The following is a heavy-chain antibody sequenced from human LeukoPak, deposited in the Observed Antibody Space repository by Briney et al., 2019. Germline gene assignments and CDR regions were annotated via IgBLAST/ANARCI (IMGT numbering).Heavy chain of an antibody. J-gene: IGHJ4*02. CDR1: GYTFTSYG. CDR2: ISAYNGNT. D-gene: IGHD6-6*01. V-gene: IGHV1-18*01. Sequence: ASVTVSCKASGYTFTSYGISWVRQAPGQGLEWMGWISAYNGNTNYAQKLQGRVTMTTDTSTSTAYMELRSLRSDDTAVYYCARNVIAARKDSIDYWGQGTLVTVSS. CDR3: ARNVIAARKDSIDY.